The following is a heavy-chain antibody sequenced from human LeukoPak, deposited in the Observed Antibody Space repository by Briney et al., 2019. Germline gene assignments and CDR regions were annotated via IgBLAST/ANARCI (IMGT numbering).Heavy chain of an antibody. Sequence: PSETLSLTCAVYGGSFSGYYWSWIRQPPGKGLEWLGEINHSGSTNYNPSLKSRATISADTSKTQFSLKLSSVTAADTAVYYCAKLVPDPASTDFDSWGQGTLVTVSS. D-gene: IGHD2-2*01. J-gene: IGHJ4*02. CDR3: AKLVPDPASTDFDS. CDR1: GGSFSGYY. CDR2: INHSGST. V-gene: IGHV4-34*01.